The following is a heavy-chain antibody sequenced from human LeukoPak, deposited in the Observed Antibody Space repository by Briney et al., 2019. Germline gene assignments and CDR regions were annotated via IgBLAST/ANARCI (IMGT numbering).Heavy chain of an antibody. J-gene: IGHJ4*02. Sequence: GSLRLSCAASGFTFSSYWMKWVRQAPGKGLVWVSRIASDGSSTTYADSVKGRFSIPRGNAKNTLYLQMNSLRVEDTAVYYCARGRPHGNDYWGQGTLVTVSS. CDR1: GFTFSSYW. CDR2: IASDGSST. CDR3: ARGRPHGNDY. V-gene: IGHV3-74*01. D-gene: IGHD4-23*01.